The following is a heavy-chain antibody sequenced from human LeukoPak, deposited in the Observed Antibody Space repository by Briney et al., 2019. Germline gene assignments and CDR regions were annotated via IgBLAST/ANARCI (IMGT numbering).Heavy chain of an antibody. J-gene: IGHJ3*02. Sequence: AASVKVSCKASGYTFTGYYMHWVRQAPGQGLEWMGWINPNSGGTNYAQKFQGRVTMTRDTSISTAYMELSRLRSDDTAVYYCARVIGVVPAATNAFDIWGQGTMVTVSS. CDR3: ARVIGVVPAATNAFDI. V-gene: IGHV1-2*02. CDR1: GYTFTGYY. CDR2: INPNSGGT. D-gene: IGHD2-2*01.